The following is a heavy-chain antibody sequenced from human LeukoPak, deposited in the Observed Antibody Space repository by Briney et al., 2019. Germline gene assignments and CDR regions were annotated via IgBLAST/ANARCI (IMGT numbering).Heavy chain of an antibody. V-gene: IGHV1-2*02. D-gene: IGHD1-26*01. J-gene: IGHJ6*02. CDR2: INPNSGGT. Sequence: GASVKVSCKASGYTFTGYYMHWVRQAPGQGLEWMGWINPNSGGTNYAQKFQGRVTMTRDTSISTAYMELSRLRSDDTAVYYCVRAGGGTLYYGMDVWGQGTTVTVSS. CDR1: GYTFTGYY. CDR3: VRAGGGTLYYGMDV.